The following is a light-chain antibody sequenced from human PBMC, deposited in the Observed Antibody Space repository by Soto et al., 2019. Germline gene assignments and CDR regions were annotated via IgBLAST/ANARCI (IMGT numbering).Light chain of an antibody. CDR3: AAWDDSLNGHI. J-gene: IGLJ1*01. V-gene: IGLV1-44*01. CDR1: SSNIGSNS. CDR2: SSN. Sequence: QSVLTQPHSASGTPGQRITISCSGSSSNIGSNSVHWFQQVPGTAPKPLIYSSNQRPSGVPGRFSGSKSGTSASLAISGLQSEDEADYYCAAWDDSLNGHIFGTGTKVTVL.